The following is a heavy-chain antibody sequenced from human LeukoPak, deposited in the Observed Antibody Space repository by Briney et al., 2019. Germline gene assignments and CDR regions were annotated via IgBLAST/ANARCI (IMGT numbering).Heavy chain of an antibody. D-gene: IGHD3-10*01. V-gene: IGHV3-23*01. J-gene: IGHJ4*02. CDR3: ANPWYYYGSGSY. Sequence: GGSLRLSCAASEFTFSSYAMSWVRQAPGKGLEWVSAISGSGGSTYYADSVKGRFTISRDNSKNTLYLQMNSLRAEDTAVYYCANPWYYYGSGSYWGQGTLVTVSS. CDR2: ISGSGGST. CDR1: EFTFSSYA.